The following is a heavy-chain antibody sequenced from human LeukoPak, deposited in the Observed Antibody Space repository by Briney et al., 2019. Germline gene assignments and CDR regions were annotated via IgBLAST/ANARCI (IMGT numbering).Heavy chain of an antibody. D-gene: IGHD3-10*01. CDR3: ARENVLLWFGELGPFAY. Sequence: GASVKVSCKASGGTFTSYAMNWVRQAPGQGLEGMGWINTNTGNPTYAQGFTGRFVFSLDTSVSTAYLQISSLKAEDTAVYYCARENVLLWFGELGPFAYWGQGTLVTVSS. CDR1: GGTFTSYA. V-gene: IGHV7-4-1*02. J-gene: IGHJ4*02. CDR2: INTNTGNP.